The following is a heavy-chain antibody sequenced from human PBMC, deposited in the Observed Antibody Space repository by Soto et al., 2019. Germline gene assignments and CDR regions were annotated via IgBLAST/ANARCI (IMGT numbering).Heavy chain of an antibody. Sequence: QVQLQESGPGLVKPSETLSLTCTVSGGSVSSGTYQWSWIRQSPGKGLEWIGYIHYTGNTNYNPSLKSRVSISVDTSKNHFSLKLTSVTAADTALYFCARLHFYDFWSGSVPTDVWGQGTAVTVSS. CDR1: GGSVSSGTYQ. J-gene: IGHJ6*02. CDR2: IHYTGNT. CDR3: ARLHFYDFWSGSVPTDV. D-gene: IGHD3-3*01. V-gene: IGHV4-61*03.